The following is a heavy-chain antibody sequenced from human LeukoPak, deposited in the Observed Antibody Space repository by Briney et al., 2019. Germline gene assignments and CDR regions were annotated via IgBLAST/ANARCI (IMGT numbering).Heavy chain of an antibody. CDR3: AGGYGSYSPDY. V-gene: IGHV3-48*03. CDR2: ISGSGTTI. CDR1: GFTFSSFE. J-gene: IGHJ4*02. Sequence: HTGGSRRLSCAASGFTFSSFEMNWVRQAPGRGLEWVSFISGSGTTIYYADSVKGRFTISRDNAKNSLVLQMNSLRAEDTAVYYCAGGYGSYSPDYWGQGTLVTVSS. D-gene: IGHD1-26*01.